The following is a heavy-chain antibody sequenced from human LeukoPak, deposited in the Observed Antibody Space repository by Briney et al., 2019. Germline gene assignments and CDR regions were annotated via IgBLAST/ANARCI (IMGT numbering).Heavy chain of an antibody. CDR2: IYTSGST. J-gene: IGHJ3*02. CDR1: GGSISSYY. V-gene: IGHV4-4*07. Sequence: SETLSLTCTVSGGSISSYYWSWIRQPAGKGLERIGRIYTSGSTNYNPSLKSRVTMSVDTSKNQFSLKLSSVTAADTAVYYCARANYYDSSGYYPPHAFDIWGQGTMVTVSS. D-gene: IGHD3-22*01. CDR3: ARANYYDSSGYYPPHAFDI.